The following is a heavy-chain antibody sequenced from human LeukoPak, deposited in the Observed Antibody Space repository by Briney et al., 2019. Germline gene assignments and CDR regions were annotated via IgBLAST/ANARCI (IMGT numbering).Heavy chain of an antibody. CDR1: VYTFTDYY. CDR2: INPNSGGT. CDR3: ARGVSGYFYLFDC. J-gene: IGHJ4*02. D-gene: IGHD3-22*01. V-gene: IGHV1-2*02. Sequence: ASVKVACKASVYTFTDYYMHWVRQAPGQGLEWMGWINPNSGGTNSAQKFQGRVTKTRDTSISTGYMELSRLKSDDTAVYYCARGVSGYFYLFDCWGQGTLVTVSS.